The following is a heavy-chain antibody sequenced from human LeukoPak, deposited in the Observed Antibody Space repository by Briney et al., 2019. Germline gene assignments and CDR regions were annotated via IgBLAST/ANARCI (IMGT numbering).Heavy chain of an antibody. CDR1: GFIVYSYA. Sequence: PGGSLRLSCAGSGFIVYSYAMHWVRQAPGRGLEYAAAITSSGSSTFYADSVKGRFTISRDNSNNTLYLQMGSLRPEDMAVYYCTRGPGYDYVWGSYRADYWGQGTLVTVSS. V-gene: IGHV3-64*02. CDR2: ITSSGSST. J-gene: IGHJ4*02. CDR3: TRGPGYDYVWGSYRADY. D-gene: IGHD3-16*02.